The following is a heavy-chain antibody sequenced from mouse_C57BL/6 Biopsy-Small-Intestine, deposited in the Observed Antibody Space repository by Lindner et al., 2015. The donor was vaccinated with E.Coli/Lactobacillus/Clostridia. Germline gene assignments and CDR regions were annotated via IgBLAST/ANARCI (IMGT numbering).Heavy chain of an antibody. CDR1: GGTFSSYS. Sequence: SVKVSCKGSGGTFSSYSISWVRQAPGQGLEWMGWISGYNGNTNYAQKLQGRVTMTTDTSTSTAYMELRSLRSDDTAVYYCAKERMAGHFDYWGQGTLVTVSS. CDR3: AKERMAGHFDY. V-gene: IGHV1-66*01. CDR2: ISGYNGNT. J-gene: IGHJ4*01. D-gene: IGHD1-2*01.